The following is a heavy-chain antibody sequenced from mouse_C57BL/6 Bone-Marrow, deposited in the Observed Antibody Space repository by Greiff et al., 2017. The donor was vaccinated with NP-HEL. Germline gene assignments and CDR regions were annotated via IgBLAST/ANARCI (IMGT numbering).Heavy chain of an antibody. V-gene: IGHV1-69*01. CDR3: ARRGDYYGSSLDY. CDR1: GYTFTSYW. J-gene: IGHJ2*01. CDR2: IDPSDSYT. Sequence: VQLQQPGAELVMPGASVKLSCKASGYTFTSYWMHWVKQRPGQGLEWIGEIDPSDSYTNYNQKFQGKSTLTVDKSSSTAYMQLSSLTSEDSAVYYCARRGDYYGSSLDYWGQGTTLTVSS. D-gene: IGHD1-1*01.